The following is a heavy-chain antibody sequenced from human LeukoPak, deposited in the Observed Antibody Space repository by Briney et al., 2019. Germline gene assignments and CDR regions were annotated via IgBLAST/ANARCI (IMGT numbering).Heavy chain of an antibody. CDR2: IYPGDYDA. D-gene: IGHD6-19*01. Sequence: GESLKISCKGSGYSFTKFWIGWVRQMPGKGLEWMGIIYPGDYDARYSPSFQGQVTISVDKSINTAYLQWSSLKASDTAMYYCARHTSGYSSVSFDYWGQGTLVTVSS. CDR1: GYSFTKFW. J-gene: IGHJ4*02. V-gene: IGHV5-51*01. CDR3: ARHTSGYSSVSFDY.